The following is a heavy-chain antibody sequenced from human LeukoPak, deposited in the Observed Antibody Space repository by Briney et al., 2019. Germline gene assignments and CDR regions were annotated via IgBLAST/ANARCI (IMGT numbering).Heavy chain of an antibody. V-gene: IGHV1-3*04. D-gene: IGHD3-10*01. CDR1: GYTFTKYS. CDR3: ARDHYYGSGIYNYFDN. J-gene: IGHJ4*02. CDR2: INTGNGNT. Sequence: ASVEVSCKASGYTFTKYSMHWVRQAPGQRPEWMGCINTGNGNTRYSQNFQGRFSITRDTSASTVYMELSSLRSEDTAVYYCARDHYYGSGIYNYFDNWGQGTLVTVSS.